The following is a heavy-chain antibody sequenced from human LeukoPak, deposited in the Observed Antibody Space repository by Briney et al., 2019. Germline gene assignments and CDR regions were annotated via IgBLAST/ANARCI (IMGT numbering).Heavy chain of an antibody. D-gene: IGHD3-9*01. CDR1: GGSISSSNW. J-gene: IGHJ4*02. CDR3: ARERRILTGYYKGARGYYFDY. V-gene: IGHV4-4*02. Sequence: SGTLSLTCAVSGGSISSSNWWSWVRQPPGKGLEWIGEIYHSGSTNYNPSLKSRVTISVDKSKNQFSLKLSSVTAADTAVYYCARERRILTGYYKGARGYYFDYWGQGTLVTVSS. CDR2: IYHSGST.